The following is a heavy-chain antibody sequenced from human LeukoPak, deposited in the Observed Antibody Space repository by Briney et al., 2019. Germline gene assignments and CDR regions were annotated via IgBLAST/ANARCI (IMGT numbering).Heavy chain of an antibody. D-gene: IGHD6-25*01. CDR2: INPNSGGT. Sequence: GASVKVSCKASGYTFTGYYMHWVRQAPGQGLEWMGWINPNSGGTNYAQKFQGRVTMTRDTSISTAYMELSRLRSDDTAVYHCARVVPGYRGPTDAFDIWGQGTMVTVSS. CDR3: ARVVPGYRGPTDAFDI. J-gene: IGHJ3*02. CDR1: GYTFTGYY. V-gene: IGHV1-2*02.